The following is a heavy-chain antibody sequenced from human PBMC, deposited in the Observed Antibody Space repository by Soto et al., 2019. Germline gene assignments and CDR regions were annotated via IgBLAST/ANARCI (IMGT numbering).Heavy chain of an antibody. CDR1: GFSLSTSGVG. V-gene: IGHV2-5*02. CDR3: AHTGSDMTDDAFDI. Sequence: QITLKESGPTLVKPTQTLTLTCTFSGFSLSTSGVGVGWIRQPPGKALEWLALIYWDDDKRYSPSLKSRLTHXKXTXXNQVVLTMTNMDPVDTATYYCAHTGSDMTDDAFDIWGQGTMVTVSS. J-gene: IGHJ3*02. CDR2: IYWDDDK. D-gene: IGHD2-21*01.